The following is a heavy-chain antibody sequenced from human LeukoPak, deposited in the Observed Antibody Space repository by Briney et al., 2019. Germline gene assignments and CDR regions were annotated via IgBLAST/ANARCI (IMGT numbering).Heavy chain of an antibody. D-gene: IGHD4-17*01. V-gene: IGHV3-23*01. CDR2: ISGGGGST. J-gene: IGHJ4*02. Sequence: GGSLRLSCAASGFTFSSYAMNWVRQALGKGLEWVSGISGGGGSTYYADSVKGRFTISRDNSKNTLYLQMNSLRAEDTAVYYCAKAPLLTTVTHFDYWGQGTLVTVSS. CDR1: GFTFSSYA. CDR3: AKAPLLTTVTHFDY.